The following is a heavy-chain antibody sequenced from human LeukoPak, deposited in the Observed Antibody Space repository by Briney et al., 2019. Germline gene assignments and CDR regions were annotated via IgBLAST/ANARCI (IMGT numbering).Heavy chain of an antibody. J-gene: IGHJ6*03. CDR2: INPNSGGT. CDR3: ARGGYCSSTSCYFWEYYYYYYMDV. D-gene: IGHD2-2*01. V-gene: IGHV1-2*02. CDR1: GYTFTDYY. Sequence: ASVKVSCKASGYTFTDYYMHWVRQAPGQGLEWMGWINPNSGGTNYAQKFQGRVTMTRNTSISTAYMELSSLRSEDTAVYYCARGGYCSSTSCYFWEYYYYYYMDVWGKGTTVTISS.